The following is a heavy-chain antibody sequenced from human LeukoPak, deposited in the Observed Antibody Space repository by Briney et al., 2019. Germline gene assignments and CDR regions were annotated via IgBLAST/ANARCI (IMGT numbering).Heavy chain of an antibody. CDR3: ASLYYYDSSGYSLDY. CDR1: GFTFSSYG. CDR2: IRYDGSNK. D-gene: IGHD3-22*01. Sequence: GGSLRLSCAASGFTFSSYGMHWVRQAPGKGLEWVAFIRYDGSNKYYADSVKGRFTISRDNSKNTLYLQMNSLRAEDTAVYYCASLYYYDSSGYSLDYWGQGTLVTVSS. J-gene: IGHJ4*02. V-gene: IGHV3-30*02.